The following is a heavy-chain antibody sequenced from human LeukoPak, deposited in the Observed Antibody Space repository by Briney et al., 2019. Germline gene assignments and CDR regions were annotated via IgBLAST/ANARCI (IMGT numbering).Heavy chain of an antibody. Sequence: ASVKVSCKASGYTFTGYYMHWVRQAPGQGLEWMGIINPSGGSTSYAQKFQGRVTMTRDMSTSTVYMELSSLRSEDTAAYYGARDNSLRDTAWWFDPWGQGTLVTVSS. CDR2: INPSGGST. CDR1: GYTFTGYY. D-gene: IGHD5-24*01. J-gene: IGHJ5*02. V-gene: IGHV1-46*01. CDR3: ARDNSLRDTAWWFDP.